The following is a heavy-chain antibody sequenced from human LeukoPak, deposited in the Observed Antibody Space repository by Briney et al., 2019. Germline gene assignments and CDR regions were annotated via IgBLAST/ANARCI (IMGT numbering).Heavy chain of an antibody. Sequence: GGPLRLSCATSGFTFTDYYMTWIRQAPGKGLEWISYISVSGTTMYYADSVKGRFTISRDNAKNTLYLQMNSLRAEDTAVYYCARDPVGYYDSSGPDYWGQGTRSPSPQ. V-gene: IGHV3-11*04. CDR2: ISVSGTTM. D-gene: IGHD3-22*01. CDR3: ARDPVGYYDSSGPDY. CDR1: GFTFTDYY. J-gene: IGHJ4*02.